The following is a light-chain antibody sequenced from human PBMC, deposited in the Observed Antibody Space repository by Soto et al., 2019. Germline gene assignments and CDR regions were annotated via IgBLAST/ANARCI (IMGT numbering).Light chain of an antibody. Sequence: DIQMTQSPSTLSASVGDRVTITCRASQSISNWLAWYQQKPGKAPKLLIYDASTLQSGVSSRFSGSEYGTEFTLTISNPQPDDFASYYCQHYINFSGTVGQGTTVDI. V-gene: IGKV1-5*01. CDR2: DAS. CDR1: QSISNW. CDR3: QHYINFSGT. J-gene: IGKJ1*01.